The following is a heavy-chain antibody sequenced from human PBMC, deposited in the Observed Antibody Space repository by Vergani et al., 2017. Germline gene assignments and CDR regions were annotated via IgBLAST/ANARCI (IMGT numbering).Heavy chain of an antibody. V-gene: IGHV1-46*01. J-gene: IGHJ5*02. CDR3: ARITPVAARVA. CDR2: INPSGGST. D-gene: IGHD6-6*01. Sequence: QVQLVQSGAEVKKPGASVKVSCKASGYTFTGYYMHWVRQAPGQGLEWMGWINPSGGSTSYAQKFQGRVTMTRDTSTSTVYMELSSLRSEDTAVYYCARITPVAARVAWGQGTLVTVSS. CDR1: GYTFTGYY.